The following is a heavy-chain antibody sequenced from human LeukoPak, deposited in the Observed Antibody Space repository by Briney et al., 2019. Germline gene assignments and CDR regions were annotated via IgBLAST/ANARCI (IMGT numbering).Heavy chain of an antibody. D-gene: IGHD3-10*01. J-gene: IGHJ3*02. CDR3: ARNLWFGESSDAFDM. CDR1: GYSFTGHY. CDR2: INPKSGGT. V-gene: IGHV1-2*02. Sequence: GASVKVSCKASGYSFTGHYMHWVRQAPGQGLEWMGLINPKSGGTNYAQKFQGRVTMTRDTSISTAYMDMSSLRSDDTAVYYCARNLWFGESSDAFDMWGQGTMVTVSS.